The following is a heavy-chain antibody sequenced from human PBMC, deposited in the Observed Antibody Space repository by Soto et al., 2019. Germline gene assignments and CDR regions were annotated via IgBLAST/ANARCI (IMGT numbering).Heavy chain of an antibody. J-gene: IGHJ5*02. V-gene: IGHV1-24*01. CDR3: VWYNWNVAYGFDP. CDR1: GYTLTELS. CDR2: FDPEDGET. Sequence: QVQLVQSGAEVKKPGASVKVSCKVSGYTLTELSMHWVRQAPGKGREWMGGFDPEDGETIYAQKFQGRVTMTEVTSTDTAYMELSSLRSEDTAVYYCVWYNWNVAYGFDPWGQGTLVTVSS. D-gene: IGHD1-1*01.